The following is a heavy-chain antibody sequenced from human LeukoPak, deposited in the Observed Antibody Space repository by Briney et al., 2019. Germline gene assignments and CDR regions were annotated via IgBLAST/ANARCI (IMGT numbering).Heavy chain of an antibody. CDR2: ITSDRSNT. CDR1: GFTFSSYG. J-gene: IGHJ4*02. CDR3: AKEVGDGDYYFDY. D-gene: IGHD4-17*01. Sequence: TSVKLSCEASGFTFSSYGMSWVRQAPGKGLEWMACITSDRSNTYYADTVKGRFTISRDNSKNTLYLQMNSLRAEDTAVYYCAKEVGDGDYYFDYWGQGTLVTVSS. V-gene: IGHV3-30*18.